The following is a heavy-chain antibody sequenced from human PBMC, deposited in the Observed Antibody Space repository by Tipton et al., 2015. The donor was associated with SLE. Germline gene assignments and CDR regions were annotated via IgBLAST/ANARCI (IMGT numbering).Heavy chain of an antibody. CDR3: ARHLGVIVAFEV. CDR1: GGSVSSNY. J-gene: IGHJ3*01. Sequence: TLSLTCTVSGGSVSSNYWSWIRQPPGKGLEWIGYIDYRDITNYNPSLKSRVTMSIDTSKNQFSLKLRSVTAADTAVYYCARHLGVIVAFEVWGQGTVLTASS. V-gene: IGHV4-59*02. CDR2: IDYRDIT. D-gene: IGHD3-10*01.